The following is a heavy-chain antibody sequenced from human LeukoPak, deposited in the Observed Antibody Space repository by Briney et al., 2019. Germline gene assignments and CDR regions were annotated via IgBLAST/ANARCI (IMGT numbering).Heavy chain of an antibody. CDR3: AKISPLDYGGKPWALDI. Sequence: GESLKISCAASGFTFSSYAMSWVRQTPGKGLEWVSGIDPSGGGTYYADSVKGRFTISRDNSKNTLYLQMNSLRAEDTAAYYCAKISPLDYGGKPWALDIWGQGTMVTVSS. CDR1: GFTFSSYA. J-gene: IGHJ3*02. CDR2: IDPSGGGT. D-gene: IGHD4-23*01. V-gene: IGHV3-23*01.